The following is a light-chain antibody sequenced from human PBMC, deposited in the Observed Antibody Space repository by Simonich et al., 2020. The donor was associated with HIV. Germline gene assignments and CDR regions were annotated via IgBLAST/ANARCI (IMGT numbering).Light chain of an antibody. CDR1: QSVSSY. Sequence: EIVLTQSPASLSLSPGERATLSCRASQSVSSYLAWYQQKPGPAPRLLIYDASNRATGIPARFSGSGSGTDFTLTISSLEPEDFAVYYCQHYYTIPYTFGQGTKLEIK. CDR2: DAS. V-gene: IGKV3-11*01. J-gene: IGKJ2*01. CDR3: QHYYTIPYT.